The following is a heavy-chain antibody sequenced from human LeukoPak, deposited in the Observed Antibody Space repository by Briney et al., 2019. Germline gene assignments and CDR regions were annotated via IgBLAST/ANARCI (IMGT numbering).Heavy chain of an antibody. D-gene: IGHD6-13*01. Sequence: SVKVSCKASGGNFSSYAISWVRQAPGQGLEWMGGIIPIFGTTNYAQKFQDRVTITADKSTSTAYMELSSLRSEDTAVYYCARVVGLTGYSSSWYSGYYYYMDVWGKGTTVTVSS. J-gene: IGHJ6*03. CDR1: GGNFSSYA. CDR2: IIPIFGTT. CDR3: ARVVGLTGYSSSWYSGYYYYMDV. V-gene: IGHV1-69*06.